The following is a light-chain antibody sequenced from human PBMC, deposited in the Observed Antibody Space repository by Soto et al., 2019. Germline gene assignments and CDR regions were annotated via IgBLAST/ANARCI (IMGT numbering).Light chain of an antibody. Sequence: EIVMTQSPATLSVSPGERATLSCRASQRVSSNLDWYQQKPGQAPRLLIYGASTRATGIPARFSGRGSGTEFTLTFSSLQSEDFAVYYCQEYNNWPPWTCGQGTKVEIK. CDR3: QEYNNWPPWT. CDR2: GAS. J-gene: IGKJ1*01. V-gene: IGKV3-15*01. CDR1: QRVSSN.